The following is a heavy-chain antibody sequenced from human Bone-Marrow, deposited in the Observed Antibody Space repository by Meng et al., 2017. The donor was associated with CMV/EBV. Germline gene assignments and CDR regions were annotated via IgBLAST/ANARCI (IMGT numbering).Heavy chain of an antibody. CDR3: ARYDFWTSPEGGYFDS. CDR2: IYYSGIT. J-gene: IGHJ4*02. V-gene: IGHV4-39*07. CDR1: GGSINSGSFY. D-gene: IGHD3-3*01. Sequence: GSLRLSCTVSGGSINSGSFYWGWIRQPPGKGLEWISNIYYSGITYYNPSLKSRVSMSVDTSKNQLSLILEAVTAADTAVYYCARYDFWTSPEGGYFDSWGQGTLVTVSS.